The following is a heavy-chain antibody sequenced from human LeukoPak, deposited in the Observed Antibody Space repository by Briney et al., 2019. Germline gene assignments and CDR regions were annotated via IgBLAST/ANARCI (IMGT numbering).Heavy chain of an antibody. Sequence: SETLSLTCTVSGGSISSGGYYWSWIRQHPGKGLEWIGSIYYSGSTYYNPSLKSRVTISVDTSKNQFSLKLSSVTAADTAVYYCATGVLPLLRGFDPWGQGTLVTVSS. CDR2: IYYSGST. D-gene: IGHD1-14*01. J-gene: IGHJ5*02. CDR1: GGSISSGGYY. CDR3: ATGVLPLLRGFDP. V-gene: IGHV4-39*01.